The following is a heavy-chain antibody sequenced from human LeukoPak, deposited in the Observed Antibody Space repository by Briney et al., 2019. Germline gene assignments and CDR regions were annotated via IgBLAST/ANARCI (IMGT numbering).Heavy chain of an antibody. Sequence: GESLKISCKGSGYSFTSYWIXWGRXXPGKGLEWMGIIYPGDSDTRYSPSFQGQVTISADKSISTAYLQWSSLKASDTAMYYCATQQLVLSAFDYWGQGTLVTVSS. V-gene: IGHV5-51*01. J-gene: IGHJ4*02. CDR1: GYSFTSYW. CDR3: ATQQLVLSAFDY. D-gene: IGHD6-13*01. CDR2: IYPGDSDT.